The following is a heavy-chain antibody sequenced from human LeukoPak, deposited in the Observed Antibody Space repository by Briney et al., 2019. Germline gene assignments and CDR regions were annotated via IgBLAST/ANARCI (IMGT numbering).Heavy chain of an antibody. D-gene: IGHD3-9*01. J-gene: IGHJ4*02. V-gene: IGHV3-23*01. Sequence: PGGSLRLSCAASGFTFSSYAMSWVRQAPGTGLEWVAASSGSGGSTYYADSVKGRFTISRDNSKNTLYLQMNSLRAEDTAVYYFFFKQKTEYDILTGYFRAFDYWGQGTLVTVSS. CDR3: FFKQKTEYDILTGYFRAFDY. CDR2: SSGSGGST. CDR1: GFTFSSYA.